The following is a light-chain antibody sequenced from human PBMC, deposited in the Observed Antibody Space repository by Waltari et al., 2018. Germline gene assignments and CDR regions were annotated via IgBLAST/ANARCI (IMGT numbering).Light chain of an antibody. CDR2: DAS. CDR3: QQYSIWPPAYT. J-gene: IGKJ2*01. CDR1: QSVSNN. V-gene: IGKV3-15*01. Sequence: EIVMTQSPATLSVSPGERATLSCRASQSVSNNLAWYQHKPGQAPRLLIHDASTRAIGIPARISGSGSGTEFTLTISSLQSEDFAVYFCQQYSIWPPAYTFGQGTKLEIK.